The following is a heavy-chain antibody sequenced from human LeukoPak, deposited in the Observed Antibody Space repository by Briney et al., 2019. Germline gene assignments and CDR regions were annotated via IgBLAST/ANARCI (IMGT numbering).Heavy chain of an antibody. V-gene: IGHV4-59*01. CDR3: ARVFRGYCSGGSCYSQRHDAFDI. CDR1: GGSISSYY. D-gene: IGHD2-15*01. J-gene: IGHJ3*02. Sequence: SETLSLTCTVSGGSISSYYWSWIRQPPGKGLEWIGYIYYSGSTNYNPSLKGRVTISVDTSKNQFSLKLSSVTAADTAVYYCARVFRGYCSGGSCYSQRHDAFDIWGQGTMVTVSS. CDR2: IYYSGST.